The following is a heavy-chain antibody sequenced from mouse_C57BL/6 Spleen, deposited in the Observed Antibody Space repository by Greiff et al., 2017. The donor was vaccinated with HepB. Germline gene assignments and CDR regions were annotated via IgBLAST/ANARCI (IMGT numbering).Heavy chain of an antibody. V-gene: IGHV1-64*01. CDR1: GYTFTSYW. J-gene: IGHJ4*01. D-gene: IGHD2-5*01. CDR3: ARYDYHSNRDDMDY. Sequence: VQLQQPGAELVKPGASVKLSCKASGYTFTSYWMHWVKQRPGQGLEWIGMIHPNSGSTNYNEKFKSKATLTVDKSSSTAYMQLRSLTSEDSAVYYCARYDYHSNRDDMDYWGQGTSVTVSS. CDR2: IHPNSGST.